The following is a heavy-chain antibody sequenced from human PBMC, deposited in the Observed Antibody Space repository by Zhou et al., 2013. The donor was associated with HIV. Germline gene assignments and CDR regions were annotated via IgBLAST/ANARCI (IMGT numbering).Heavy chain of an antibody. V-gene: IGHV1-69*05. D-gene: IGHD5-12*01. CDR1: GGTFISSA. CDR2: VTPMFGTA. J-gene: IGHJ6*03. Sequence: QVQLVQSGAEVKKPGSSVKVSCKASGGTFISSAISWVRQVPGQGLEWMGGVTPMFGTANYAPKFQGRVTITTDESTSTAYLELSSLSSEDTAIYYCARTLMIDGYNPRSYDYHYMGVWGKGTTVTVSS. CDR3: ARTLMIDGYNPRSYDYHYMGV.